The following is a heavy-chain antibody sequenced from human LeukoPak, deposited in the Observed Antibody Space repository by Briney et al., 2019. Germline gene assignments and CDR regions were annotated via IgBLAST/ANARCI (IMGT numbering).Heavy chain of an antibody. CDR1: GGSFSGYY. CDR3: ATRGRGYSGYGRLYYFDY. Sequence: SETLPLTCAVYGGSFSGYYWSWIRQPPGKGLEWIGEINHSGSTNYNPSLKSRVTISVDTSKNQFSLKLSSVTAADTAVYYRATRGRGYSGYGRLYYFDYWGQGTLVTVSS. CDR2: INHSGST. V-gene: IGHV4-34*01. D-gene: IGHD5-12*01. J-gene: IGHJ4*02.